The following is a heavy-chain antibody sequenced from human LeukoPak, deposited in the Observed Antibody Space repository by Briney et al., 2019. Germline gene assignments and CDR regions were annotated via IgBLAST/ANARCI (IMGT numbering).Heavy chain of an antibody. D-gene: IGHD3-16*01. CDR2: ISDSGGGT. CDR3: ASYRRALDM. CDR1: GFTFNNYA. V-gene: IGHV3-23*01. J-gene: IGHJ3*02. Sequence: PGGSLRLSCAASGFTFNNYAMSWVRQAPGRGLEWVSGISDSGGGTYYADSVKGRFTISRDNFKNMIYLQMNSLRLEDTAVYYCASYRRALDMWGQGTTVTVFS.